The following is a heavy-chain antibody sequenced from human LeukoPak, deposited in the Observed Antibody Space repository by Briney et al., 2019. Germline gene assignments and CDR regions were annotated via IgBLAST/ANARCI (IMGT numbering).Heavy chain of an antibody. J-gene: IGHJ4*02. CDR2: INHSGST. CDR3: ARGFVLRFLEWLSAPYYFDY. CDR1: GGSFSGYY. Sequence: PSETLFLTCAVYGGSFSGYYWSWIRQPPGKGLEWIGEINHSGSTNYNPSLKSRVTISVDTSKNQFSLKLSSVTAADTAVYYCARGFVLRFLEWLSAPYYFDYWGQGTLVTVSS. V-gene: IGHV4-34*01. D-gene: IGHD3-3*01.